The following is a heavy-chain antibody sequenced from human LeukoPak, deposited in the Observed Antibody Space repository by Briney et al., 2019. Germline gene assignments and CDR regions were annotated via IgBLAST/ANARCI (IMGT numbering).Heavy chain of an antibody. J-gene: IGHJ4*02. Sequence: SESLSLTCTVSGGPISSYYWSWIRRPPGKGLEWIGYIYYSGSTNYNPSLKSRVTISVDTSKNQFSLKLSSVTAADTAVYYCARHAPPRDFWSGYYMGYYFDYWGQGTLVTVSS. D-gene: IGHD3-3*01. CDR2: IYYSGST. V-gene: IGHV4-59*08. CDR1: GGPISSYY. CDR3: ARHAPPRDFWSGYYMGYYFDY.